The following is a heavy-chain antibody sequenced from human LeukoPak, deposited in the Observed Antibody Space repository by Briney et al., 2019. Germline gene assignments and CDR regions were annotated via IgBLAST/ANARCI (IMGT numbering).Heavy chain of an antibody. Sequence: SETLSLTCAVYGGSFSGFYWSWIRQPPGKGLEWIGNIYYSGSTNYNPSLKSRVTISVDTSKNQFSLKLSSVTAADTAVYYCTRGSIAYYYMDVWGKGTTVTISS. CDR3: TRGSIAYYYMDV. D-gene: IGHD3-22*01. CDR1: GGSFSGFY. J-gene: IGHJ6*03. V-gene: IGHV4-59*01. CDR2: IYYSGST.